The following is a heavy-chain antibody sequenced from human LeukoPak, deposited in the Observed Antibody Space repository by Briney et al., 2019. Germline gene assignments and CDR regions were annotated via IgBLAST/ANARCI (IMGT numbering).Heavy chain of an antibody. V-gene: IGHV3-48*03. J-gene: IGHJ4*02. Sequence: GGSLRLSCAASGFTFSSYEMNWVRQAPGKGLEWVSYISSSGSTIYYADSVKGRFTISRDNAKNSLYLQVNSLRAEDTAVYYCARVGSSWYFDYWGQGTLVTVSS. CDR3: ARVGSSWYFDY. D-gene: IGHD6-13*01. CDR2: ISSSGSTI. CDR1: GFTFSSYE.